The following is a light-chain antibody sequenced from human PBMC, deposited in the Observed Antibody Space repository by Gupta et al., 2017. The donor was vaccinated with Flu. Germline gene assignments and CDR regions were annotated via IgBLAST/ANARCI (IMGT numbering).Light chain of an antibody. Sequence: DIVLTQSPGTLSLSPGERATLSCRASQSVTNNYLAWYQQKPGQAPRLLMHGASNRAAGIPDRFRGSGSGTDFTLTINRLEPEDFAVSYCQQDCRSPQTFGPGTKLEIK. CDR1: QSVTNNY. CDR3: QQDCRSPQT. CDR2: GAS. J-gene: IGKJ1*01. V-gene: IGKV3-20*01.